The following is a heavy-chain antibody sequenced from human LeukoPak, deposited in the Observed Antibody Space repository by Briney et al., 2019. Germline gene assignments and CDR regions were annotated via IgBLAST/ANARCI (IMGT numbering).Heavy chain of an antibody. Sequence: SETLSLTCTVSGGSISSYYWSWIRQPPGKGLEWIGEINHSGSTNYIPSLKSRVTISVDTSKNQFSLKLSSVTAADTAVYYCARATKRWLQKRHVYFDYWGQGTLVTVSS. V-gene: IGHV4-34*01. CDR1: GGSISSYY. D-gene: IGHD5-24*01. CDR3: ARATKRWLQKRHVYFDY. CDR2: INHSGST. J-gene: IGHJ4*02.